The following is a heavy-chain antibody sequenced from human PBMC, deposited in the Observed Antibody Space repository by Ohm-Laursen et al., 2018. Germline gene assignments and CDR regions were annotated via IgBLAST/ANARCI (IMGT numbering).Heavy chain of an antibody. CDR3: ARVLSVEMDY. V-gene: IGHV4-38-2*01. J-gene: IGHJ4*02. CDR1: GYSISSGYY. D-gene: IGHD5-24*01. CDR2: IYHSGST. Sequence: PGTLSLTCAVSGYSISSGYYWGWIRQPPGKGLEWIGSIYHSGSTYYNPSLKSRVTISVDTSKNQFSLKLSSVTAADTAVYYCARVLSVEMDYWGQGTLVTVSS.